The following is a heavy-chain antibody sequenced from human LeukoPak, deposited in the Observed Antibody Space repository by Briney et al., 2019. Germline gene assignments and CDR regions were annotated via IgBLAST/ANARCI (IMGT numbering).Heavy chain of an antibody. CDR1: GYSISSGNS. CDR3: ASEKNGPPADY. CDR2: FYHGGNT. V-gene: IGHV4-38-2*01. Sequence: SETLSLTCGVSGYSISSGNSRGWIRQAPGKGLEWIGSFYHGGNTYYNPSLKSRVTMSVDTSKNQFSLKLTSVTVADTAVYYCASEKNGPPADYWGQGTLVTVSS. J-gene: IGHJ4*02. D-gene: IGHD2-8*01.